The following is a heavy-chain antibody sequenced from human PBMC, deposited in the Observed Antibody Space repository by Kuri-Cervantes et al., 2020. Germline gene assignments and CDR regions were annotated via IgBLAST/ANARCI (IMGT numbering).Heavy chain of an antibody. J-gene: IGHJ6*03. CDR3: AAGFWSGYSYYYYYMDV. D-gene: IGHD3-3*01. CDR1: GGTFSSYA. V-gene: IGHV1-69*13. Sequence: SVKVSCKASGGTFSSYAISWVRQAPGQGLEWMGGIIPIFGTTNYAQKFQGRVTITADESTSTAYMELSSLRSEDTAVYYCAAGFWSGYSYYYYYMDVWGKGTTVTVSS. CDR2: IIPIFGTT.